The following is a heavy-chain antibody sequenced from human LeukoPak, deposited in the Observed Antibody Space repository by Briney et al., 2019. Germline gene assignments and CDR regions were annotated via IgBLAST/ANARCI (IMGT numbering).Heavy chain of an antibody. V-gene: IGHV3-48*01. Sequence: PGGSLRLSCAASGFTFSSYRMNWVRQAPGKGLEWVSYISSSSSTIYYADSVKGRFTISRDNAKNSLYLQMNSLRAEDTAVYYCARSTTYSSSSEFDYWGQGTLVTVSS. J-gene: IGHJ4*02. CDR2: ISSSSSTI. CDR1: GFTFSSYR. D-gene: IGHD6-6*01. CDR3: ARSTTYSSSSEFDY.